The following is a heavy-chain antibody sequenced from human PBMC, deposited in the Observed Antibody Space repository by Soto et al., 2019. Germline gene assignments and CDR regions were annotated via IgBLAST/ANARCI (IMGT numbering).Heavy chain of an antibody. D-gene: IGHD1-1*01. Sequence: ASVKVSCKASGYSFLNYDISRLRQAPGQGLEWMGWIGTFSGDTKYALKFQGRVTMTTDTSTTTVYMQLTNLRYDDTAVYFCARGRTTSLGTFDYWGQGALVTVSS. CDR3: ARGRTTSLGTFDY. CDR2: IGTFSGDT. J-gene: IGHJ4*02. CDR1: GYSFLNYD. V-gene: IGHV1-18*01.